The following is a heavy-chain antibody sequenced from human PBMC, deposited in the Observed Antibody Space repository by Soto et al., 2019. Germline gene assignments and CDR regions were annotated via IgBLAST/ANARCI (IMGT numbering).Heavy chain of an antibody. CDR1: GFTFSSYA. V-gene: IGHV3-23*01. CDR2: ISGSGGST. J-gene: IGHJ6*02. CDR3: AKGTQYYDFWSGYSYYYGMDV. D-gene: IGHD3-3*01. Sequence: GESLKISCAASGFTFSSYAMSWVRQAPGKGLEWVSAISGSGGSTYYADSVKGRFTISRDNSKNTLYLQMNSLRAEDTAVYYCAKGTQYYDFWSGYSYYYGMDVWGQGTTVTVSS.